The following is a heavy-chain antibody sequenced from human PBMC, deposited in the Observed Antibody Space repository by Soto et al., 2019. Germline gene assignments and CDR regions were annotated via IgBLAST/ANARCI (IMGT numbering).Heavy chain of an antibody. CDR3: AQSPSATYYDILNGYRLMYSFDY. D-gene: IGHD3-9*01. CDR1: AFTFIIYA. Sequence: GGSLRLSCAASAFTFIIYAISWVRQAPGNGLEWVSAINGSVGSTYYADSVKGRLTIYRDNSKNTLYLQMNRLRADDTDVYYCAQSPSATYYDILNGYRLMYSFDYWGQGTLVTAPQ. CDR2: INGSVGST. V-gene: IGHV3-23*01. J-gene: IGHJ4*02.